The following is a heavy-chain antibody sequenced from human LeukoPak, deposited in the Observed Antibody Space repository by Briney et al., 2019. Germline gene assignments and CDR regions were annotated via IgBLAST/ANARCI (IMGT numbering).Heavy chain of an antibody. Sequence: SDTLSLTCTASGGSINSTYYFWGWIRQPPGKGLEFIAIISYGGITYYRPSLKSRVTISVDTSQNQFSLKLSSVTAADTAVYYCARDRGARGRGLGWGQGTLVSVSS. CDR1: GGSINSTYYF. J-gene: IGHJ4*02. D-gene: IGHD3-10*01. CDR3: ARDRGARGRGLG. CDR2: ISYGGIT. V-gene: IGHV4-39*02.